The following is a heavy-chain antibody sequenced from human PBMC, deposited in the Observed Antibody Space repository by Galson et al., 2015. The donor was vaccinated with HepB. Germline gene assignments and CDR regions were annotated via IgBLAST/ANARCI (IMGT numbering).Heavy chain of an antibody. D-gene: IGHD3-10*01. CDR3: ASRVKFGVITMVRGVNRTSYYGMDV. CDR2: IYTSGST. J-gene: IGHJ6*02. CDR1: GGSISSYY. V-gene: IGHV4-4*07. Sequence: ETLSLTCTVSGGSISSYYWSWIRQPAGKGLEWIGRIYTSGSTNYNPSLKSRVTMSVDTSKNQFSLKLSSVTAADTAVYYCASRVKFGVITMVRGVNRTSYYGMDVWGQGTTVTVSS.